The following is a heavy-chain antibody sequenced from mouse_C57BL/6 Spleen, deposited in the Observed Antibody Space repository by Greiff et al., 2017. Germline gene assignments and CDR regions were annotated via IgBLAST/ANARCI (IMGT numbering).Heavy chain of an antibody. V-gene: IGHV1-9*01. Sequence: QVQLQQSGAELMKPGASVKLSCKATGYTFPGYWIEWVKQRPGHGLEWIGEILPGSGSTNYNAKFKGKATFTADTSSNTAYMQLSSLTTEDSAIYYCARRYYGSSAYFDYWGQGTTLTVSS. CDR3: ARRYYGSSAYFDY. CDR2: ILPGSGST. D-gene: IGHD1-1*01. J-gene: IGHJ2*01. CDR1: GYTFPGYW.